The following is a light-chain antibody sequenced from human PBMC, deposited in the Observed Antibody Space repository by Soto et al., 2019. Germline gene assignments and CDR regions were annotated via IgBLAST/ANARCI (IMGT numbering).Light chain of an antibody. CDR3: QQFKRYPYT. CDR2: AAS. CDR1: QAISGY. V-gene: IGKV1-9*01. Sequence: IQLTQPPSSLSASVGDRVTITCRASQAISGYLVWYQHNPGRAPKLLIYAASTLQSGVPSRFSGSGSGTDFTLTIRSMHFADFARYYCQQFKRYPYTFGQETKVDMK. J-gene: IGKJ2*01.